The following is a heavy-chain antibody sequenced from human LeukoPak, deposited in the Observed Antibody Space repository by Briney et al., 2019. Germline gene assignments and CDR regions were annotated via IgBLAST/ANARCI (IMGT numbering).Heavy chain of an antibody. CDR3: ARARPRGTALDY. Sequence: ASVTVSCKASGYTFTGYYMHWVRQAPGQGLEWMGWINPNSGGTNYPQKFQGRVTITRDTSISTAYLELSRLRSDDTAVYYCARARPRGTALDYWGQGTLVTVSS. CDR2: INPNSGGT. D-gene: IGHD6-13*01. CDR1: GYTFTGYY. V-gene: IGHV1-2*02. J-gene: IGHJ4*02.